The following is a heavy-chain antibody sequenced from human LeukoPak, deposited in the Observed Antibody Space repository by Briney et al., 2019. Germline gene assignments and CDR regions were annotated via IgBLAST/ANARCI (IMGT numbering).Heavy chain of an antibody. CDR1: GFTFSSYS. D-gene: IGHD1-26*01. Sequence: GGSLRLSCAASGFTFSSYSMNWVRQAPRKGLEGVSSISSSSRYIYYADSVKGRFTISRDNSKNSLYLQMNSLRAEDTAVYYCARDRLGALDYWGQGNLVPVSS. CDR3: ARDRLGALDY. J-gene: IGHJ4*02. CDR2: ISSSSRYI. V-gene: IGHV3-21*01.